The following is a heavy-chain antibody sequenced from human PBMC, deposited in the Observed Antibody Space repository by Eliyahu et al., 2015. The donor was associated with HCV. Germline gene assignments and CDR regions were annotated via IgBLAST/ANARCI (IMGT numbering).Heavy chain of an antibody. D-gene: IGHD2-8*02. V-gene: IGHV3-30*18. J-gene: IGHJ6*02. CDR3: VKDLRDDVYYKYWTGKSPFDHFGMDV. CDR2: ISHDGSDE. CDR1: GFTFNAYG. Sequence: VQPGRSLRLSCAGSGFTFNAYGMHWVRQAPGRGLEWVAFISHDGSDEQYSDSVKGRFTISRDNSRNTLYLQMNSVRAEDTAVYYCVKDLRDDVYYKYWTGKSPFDHFGMDVWGQGTTVTVSS.